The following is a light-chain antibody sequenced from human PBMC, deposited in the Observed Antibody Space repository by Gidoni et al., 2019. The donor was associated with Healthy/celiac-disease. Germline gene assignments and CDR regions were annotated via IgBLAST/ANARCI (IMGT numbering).Light chain of an antibody. CDR1: QSVLYSSNNKNY. Sequence: DIVMPQSPASLALSLGERATINCKSSQSVLYSSNNKNYLAWYQQKPGQSPKLLIYWASTRESGVPDRFSGSGSGTDFTLTISSLQAEDVAVYYCQQYYSTPWTFGQGTKVEIK. CDR3: QQYYSTPWT. CDR2: WAS. J-gene: IGKJ1*01. V-gene: IGKV4-1*01.